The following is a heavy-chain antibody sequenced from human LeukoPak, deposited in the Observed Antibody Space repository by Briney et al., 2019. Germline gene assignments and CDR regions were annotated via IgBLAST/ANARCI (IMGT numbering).Heavy chain of an antibody. CDR2: IYYSGST. V-gene: IGHV4-59*01. J-gene: IGHJ4*02. CDR3: ARTIKSGYYQYFDY. CDR1: GGSNSSSY. Sequence: PSETLSLTCTVSGGSNSSSYWSWIRQPPGKGLEWIGDIYYSGSTNCNPSLKSRVTISIDTSKKQFSLKLSSVTAADTAVYYCARTIKSGYYQYFDYWGQGTLVTVSS. D-gene: IGHD3-3*01.